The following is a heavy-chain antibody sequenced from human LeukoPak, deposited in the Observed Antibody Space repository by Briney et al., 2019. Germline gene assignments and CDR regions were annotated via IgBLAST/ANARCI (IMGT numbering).Heavy chain of an antibody. Sequence: SVKVSCKSSGGTFSSYAISWVRQAPGQGLEWMGGTIPIFGTANYAQKFQGRVTITADESTSTAYMELSSLRSEDTAVYYCARKDPPHDYGDWGLFDYWGQGTLVTVSS. V-gene: IGHV1-69*13. CDR2: TIPIFGTA. D-gene: IGHD4-17*01. CDR1: GGTFSSYA. CDR3: ARKDPPHDYGDWGLFDY. J-gene: IGHJ4*02.